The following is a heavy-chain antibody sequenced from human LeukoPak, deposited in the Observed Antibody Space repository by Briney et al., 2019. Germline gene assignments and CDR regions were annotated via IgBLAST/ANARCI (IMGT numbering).Heavy chain of an antibody. J-gene: IGHJ4*02. V-gene: IGHV3-7*05. CDR2: INQDGSEK. Sequence: PGGSLRLSCAASGFTFSSHWMNWVRQAPGKGLEWVANINQDGSEKYYVDSVKGRFTISRDNAKNSLYLQMNSLRAEDTAVYYCARDATPDGIILDYWGQGTLVTVSS. CDR3: ARDATPDGIILDY. CDR1: GFTFSSHW. D-gene: IGHD3-16*01.